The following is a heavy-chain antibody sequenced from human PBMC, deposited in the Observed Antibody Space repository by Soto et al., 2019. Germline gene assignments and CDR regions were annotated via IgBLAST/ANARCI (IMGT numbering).Heavy chain of an antibody. CDR1: GYTFTNYG. D-gene: IGHD3-3*01. CDR3: ARGGRFAVADTDY. CDR2: ISGYNGNT. V-gene: IGHV1-18*01. J-gene: IGHJ4*02. Sequence: QVQLVQSGVEVKKPGASVRVSCKASGYTFTNYGITWVRQAPGQGLEWLGWISGYNGNTNYAQKFQGRVTMTTGTSTSTAYMDLTSLRYDDTAVYYCARGGRFAVADTDYWGQGTLLTVSS.